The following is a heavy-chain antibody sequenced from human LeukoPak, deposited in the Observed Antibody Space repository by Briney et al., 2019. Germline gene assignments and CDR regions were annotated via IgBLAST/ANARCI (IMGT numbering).Heavy chain of an antibody. V-gene: IGHV4-61*02. Sequence: SETLSLTCTVSGGSINSGSYYWSWIRQPAGKGLEWIGRIYTSGNINYNPSLKSRVTISVDTSKNQFSLKLSSVTAADTAVYYCARGQSYDFWSGYSFDSWGQGTLVTVSS. D-gene: IGHD3-3*01. J-gene: IGHJ4*02. CDR1: GGSINSGSYY. CDR2: IYTSGNI. CDR3: ARGQSYDFWSGYSFDS.